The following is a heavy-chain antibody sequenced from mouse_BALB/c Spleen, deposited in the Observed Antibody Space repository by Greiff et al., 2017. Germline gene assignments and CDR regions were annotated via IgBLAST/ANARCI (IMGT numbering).Heavy chain of an antibody. CDR3: ARGMVEDY. J-gene: IGHJ2*01. CDR2: INPSTGYT. V-gene: IGHV1-4*01. Sequence: QVQLQQPGAELVRPGASVKLSCKASGYSFTSYWMHWVKQRPGQGLEWIGYINPSTGYTEYNQKFKDKATLTADKSSSTAYMQLSSLTSEDSAVYYCARGMVEDYWGQGTTLTVSS. CDR1: GYSFTSYW. D-gene: IGHD2-3*01.